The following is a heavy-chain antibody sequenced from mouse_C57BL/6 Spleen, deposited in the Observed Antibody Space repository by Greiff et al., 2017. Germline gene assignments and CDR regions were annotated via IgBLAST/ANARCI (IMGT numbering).Heavy chain of an antibody. CDR3: ARVGEHWYFDV. V-gene: IGHV1-54*01. D-gene: IGHD2-13*01. CDR1: GYAFTNYF. CDR2: INPGSGGT. J-gene: IGHJ1*01. Sequence: QVQLQQSGAELVRPGTSVTVSCKASGYAFTNYFIEWVKQRPGPGLEWIGVINPGSGGTNYNEKFKGKATLTADKSSSTAYMQLSSLTSEDSAVYFCARVGEHWYFDVWGAGTTVTVSS.